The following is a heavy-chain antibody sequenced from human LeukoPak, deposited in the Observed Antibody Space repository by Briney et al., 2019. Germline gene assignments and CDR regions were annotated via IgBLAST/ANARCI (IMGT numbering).Heavy chain of an antibody. CDR3: AKDLSGAAYTFDY. CDR2: IRYDGSNK. D-gene: IGHD3-16*01. J-gene: IGHJ4*02. CDR1: GFTFSSYG. Sequence: PGGSLRLSCAASGFTFSSYGMHWVRQAPGKGLEWVAFIRYDGSNKYYTDSVKGRFTISRDNSKNTLHLQMNSLRAEDTAVYYCAKDLSGAAYTFDYWSQGTLVTVSS. V-gene: IGHV3-30*02.